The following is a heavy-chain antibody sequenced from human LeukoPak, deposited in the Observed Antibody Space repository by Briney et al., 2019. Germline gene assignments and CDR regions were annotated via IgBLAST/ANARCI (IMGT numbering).Heavy chain of an antibody. Sequence: ASGMVSCKAYGYTFTTYGITWVRQAPGQGLEWMGWISPYNGNTNYAQKLQGRVTMTTDTSTSTAYMEMRSLRSDDTAVYYCARGGAAASDFWGQGTLVTVSS. CDR3: ARGGAAASDF. D-gene: IGHD6-13*01. V-gene: IGHV1-18*01. J-gene: IGHJ4*02. CDR2: ISPYNGNT. CDR1: GYTFTTYG.